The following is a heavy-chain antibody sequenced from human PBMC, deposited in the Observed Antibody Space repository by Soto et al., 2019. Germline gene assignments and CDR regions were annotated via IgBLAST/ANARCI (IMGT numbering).Heavy chain of an antibody. Sequence: QITLTESGPSLVKPTQTLTLTCTFSGFSFSTSAVGVGWIRQPPGKALEWLALIYWADDKRYSPFLMSRVTSPQDTSTTPVALTLANLAPVDTVTYYLATSLCTASGTRYYLDYWGQGTLVTASS. CDR3: ATSLCTASGTRYYLDY. J-gene: IGHJ4*02. D-gene: IGHD2-8*02. CDR2: IYWADDK. CDR1: GFSFSTSAVG. V-gene: IGHV2-5*02.